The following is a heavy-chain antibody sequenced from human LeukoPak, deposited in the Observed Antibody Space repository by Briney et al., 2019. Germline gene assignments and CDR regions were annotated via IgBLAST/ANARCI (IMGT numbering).Heavy chain of an antibody. Sequence: PPETLSLTCTVSGGSISSYYSSWIRQPPGKGLEWIGYIYYIGSTNYNPSLKSRVTISVDTSKNQSSLKLSPLTAADTAVYYCARRSSALPRWGQGTLVTVSS. CDR1: GGSISSYY. CDR3: ARRSSALPR. D-gene: IGHD3-22*01. CDR2: IYYIGST. V-gene: IGHV4-59*01. J-gene: IGHJ4*02.